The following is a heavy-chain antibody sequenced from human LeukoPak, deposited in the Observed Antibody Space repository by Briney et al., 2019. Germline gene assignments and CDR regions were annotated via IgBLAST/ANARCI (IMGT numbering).Heavy chain of an antibody. J-gene: IGHJ4*02. CDR1: GGSISSGGYY. CDR3: ARVVYDYVWGSHRPAGPYYFDY. Sequence: SETLSLTCTVSGGSISSGGYYWSWIRQHPGKGLEWIGYIYYSGSTYYNPSLKSRVTISVDTSKNQFSLKLSSVTAADTAVYYCARVVYDYVWGSHRPAGPYYFDYWGQGTLVTVSS. V-gene: IGHV4-31*03. D-gene: IGHD3-16*02. CDR2: IYYSGST.